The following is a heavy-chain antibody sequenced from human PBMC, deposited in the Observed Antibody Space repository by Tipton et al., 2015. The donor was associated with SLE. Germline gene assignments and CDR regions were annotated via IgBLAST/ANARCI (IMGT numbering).Heavy chain of an antibody. Sequence: QVQLGQSGAEVKKPGASVKVSCKASGYTFTSYGISWVRQAPGQGLEWMGWINPNSGGTNYAQKFQGRVTMTRDTSISTAYMELSRLRSDDTAVYYCARGRVPTTGGVAFDYWGQGTLVTVSS. CDR3: ARGRVPTTGGVAFDY. CDR2: INPNSGGT. V-gene: IGHV1-2*02. J-gene: IGHJ4*02. D-gene: IGHD2-2*01. CDR1: GYTFTSYG.